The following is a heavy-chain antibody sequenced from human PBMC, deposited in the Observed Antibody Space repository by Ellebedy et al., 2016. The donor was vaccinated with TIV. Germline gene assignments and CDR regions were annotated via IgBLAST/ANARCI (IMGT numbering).Heavy chain of an antibody. J-gene: IGHJ4*02. CDR2: FDPETGKA. CDR1: GHTLTELA. Sequence: AASVKVSCKVSGHTLTELAIHWVRQAPGKGLEWMGGFDPETGKAVSAQKFQGRVTVTEDTSIDTAYLELSSLRSYDTAVYYCARFVDGDYEDYWGQGALVTVSS. D-gene: IGHD4-17*01. V-gene: IGHV1-24*01. CDR3: ARFVDGDYEDY.